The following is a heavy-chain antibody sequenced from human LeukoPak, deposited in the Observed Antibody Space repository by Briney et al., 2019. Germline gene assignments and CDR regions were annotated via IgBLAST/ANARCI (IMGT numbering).Heavy chain of an antibody. V-gene: IGHV3-23*01. Sequence: GGSLRLSCAPSGFTFSSYAMSWVRQAPGKGLEWVSAISGSGGSTYYADSVKGRFSISRDNSKNTLYLQMNSLRAEDTAVYYCARSADSSGFPYYWGQGTLVTVSS. CDR3: ARSADSSGFPYY. D-gene: IGHD3-22*01. CDR2: ISGSGGST. J-gene: IGHJ4*02. CDR1: GFTFSSYA.